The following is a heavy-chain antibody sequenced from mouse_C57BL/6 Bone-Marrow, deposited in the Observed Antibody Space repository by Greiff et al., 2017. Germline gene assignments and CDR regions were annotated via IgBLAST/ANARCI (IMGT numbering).Heavy chain of an antibody. D-gene: IGHD2-5*01. CDR1: GFTFSNYW. Sequence: EVKLVESGGGLVQPGGSMKLSCVASGFTFSNYWMNWVRQSPEKGLEWVAQIRLKSDNYATHYAESVKGRFTISRDDSKSSVYLQMNNLRAEDTGIDYCTGYSNYVEGYFDVWGTGTTVTVSS. V-gene: IGHV6-3*01. J-gene: IGHJ1*03. CDR2: IRLKSDNYAT. CDR3: TGYSNYVEGYFDV.